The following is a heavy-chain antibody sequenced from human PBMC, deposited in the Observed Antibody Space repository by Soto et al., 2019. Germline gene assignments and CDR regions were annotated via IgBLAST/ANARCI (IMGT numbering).Heavy chain of an antibody. J-gene: IGHJ4*02. V-gene: IGHV1-69*01. CDR2: IIPMFGTA. CDR3: ARVGPAHYYDSSGYYSPLDY. Sequence: QVQLVQSGAEVKKPGSSVKVSCKASGDTFSSYAINWVRQAPGQGLEWMGGIIPMFGTANYAQKFKGRVTITAGESTITVYMELSRLRSEDTAVYYCARVGPAHYYDSSGYYSPLDYWGQGTLVTVSS. D-gene: IGHD3-22*01. CDR1: GDTFSSYA.